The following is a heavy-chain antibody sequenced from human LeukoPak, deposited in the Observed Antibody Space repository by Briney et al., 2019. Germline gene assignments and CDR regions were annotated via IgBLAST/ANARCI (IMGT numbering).Heavy chain of an antibody. CDR3: TTALNTYYDILTGFDAFDI. J-gene: IGHJ3*02. CDR1: GFTFDSYS. CDR2: IKSKTDGGTT. Sequence: PGGSLRLSCAASGFTFDSYSMNWVRQAPGKGLEWVGRIKSKTDGGTTDYAAPVKGRFTISRDDSKNTLYLQMNSLKTEDTAVYYCTTALNTYYDILTGFDAFDIWGQGTMVTVSS. V-gene: IGHV3-15*01. D-gene: IGHD3-9*01.